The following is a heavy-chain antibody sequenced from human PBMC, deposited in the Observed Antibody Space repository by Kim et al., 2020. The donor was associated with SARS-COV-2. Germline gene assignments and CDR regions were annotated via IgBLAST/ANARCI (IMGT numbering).Heavy chain of an antibody. CDR1: GGSISSYY. CDR2: IYYSGST. D-gene: IGHD2-21*01. CDR3: ARGPSYCGGDCYRHNYYYYGMDV. J-gene: IGHJ6*02. Sequence: SETLSLTCTVSGGSISSYYWSWIRQPPGKGLEWIGYIYYSGSTNYNPSLKSRVTISVDTSKNQFSLKLSSVTAADTAVYYCARGPSYCGGDCYRHNYYYYGMDVWGQGTTVTVSS. V-gene: IGHV4-59*13.